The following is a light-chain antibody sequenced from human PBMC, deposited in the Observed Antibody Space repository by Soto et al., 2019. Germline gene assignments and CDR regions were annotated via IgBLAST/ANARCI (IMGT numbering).Light chain of an antibody. Sequence: EVVLAQSKGTLSLSPGERATVSCRASQSVSSYYFAWYQQKPGQAPRPLIYGASSRATGIPDRFSGGGSGTDFSLTISRLDPEDFAVYYCQHYSSSPITFGPGPR. CDR3: QHYSSSPIT. J-gene: IGKJ5*01. CDR2: GAS. CDR1: QSVSSYY. V-gene: IGKV3-20*01.